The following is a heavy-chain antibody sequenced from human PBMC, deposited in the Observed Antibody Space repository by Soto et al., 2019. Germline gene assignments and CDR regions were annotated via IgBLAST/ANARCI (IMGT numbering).Heavy chain of an antibody. CDR3: ARRDILTGSDAFDI. CDR2: IIPILGIA. CDR1: GGTFSSYT. J-gene: IGHJ3*02. V-gene: IGHV1-69*02. Sequence: QVQLVQSGAEVKKPGSSVKVSCKASGGTFSSYTISWVRQAPGQGLEWMGRIIPILGIANYAQKFQGRVTITADKSTSTAYMELSSLRSEDTAVYYCARRDILTGSDAFDIWGQGTMVIVSS. D-gene: IGHD3-9*01.